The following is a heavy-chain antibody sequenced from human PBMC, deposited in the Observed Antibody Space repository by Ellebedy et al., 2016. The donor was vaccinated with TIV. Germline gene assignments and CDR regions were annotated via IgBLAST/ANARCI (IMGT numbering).Heavy chain of an antibody. CDR2: INHSGST. D-gene: IGHD3-10*01. Sequence: SETLSLTCAVYGGSFSGYYWSWIRQPPGKGLEWIGEINHSGSTNYNPSLKSRVTISVDTSKNQFSLKLSSVTAADTAVYYCARSEWFGESYYYGMDVWGQGTTVTASS. J-gene: IGHJ6*02. CDR1: GGSFSGYY. CDR3: ARSEWFGESYYYGMDV. V-gene: IGHV4-34*01.